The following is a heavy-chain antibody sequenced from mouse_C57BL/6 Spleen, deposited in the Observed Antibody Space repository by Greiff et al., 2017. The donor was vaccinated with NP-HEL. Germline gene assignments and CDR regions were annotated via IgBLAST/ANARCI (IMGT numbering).Heavy chain of an antibody. J-gene: IGHJ4*01. V-gene: IGHV1-26*01. D-gene: IGHD6-1*01. Sequence: EVQLQQSGPELVKPGASVKISCKASGYTFTDYYMNWVKQSHGKSLEWIGDINPNNGGTSYNQKFKGKATLTVDKSSSTAYMELRSLTSEDSAVYYCANLRAMDYWGQGTSVTVSS. CDR2: INPNNGGT. CDR1: GYTFTDYY. CDR3: ANLRAMDY.